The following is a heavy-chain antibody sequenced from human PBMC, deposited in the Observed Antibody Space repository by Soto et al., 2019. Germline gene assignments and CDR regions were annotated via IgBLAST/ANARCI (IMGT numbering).Heavy chain of an antibody. CDR3: ARPSGDYPSVWYFDL. CDR1: GYTFTSYD. CDR2: MNPNSGNT. V-gene: IGHV1-8*01. D-gene: IGHD4-17*01. J-gene: IGHJ2*01. Sequence: ASVKVSCKASGYTFTSYDITWVRQATGQGLEWMGWMNPNSGNTGYAQKFQGRVTVTRNTSISTAYMELSSLRSEDTAVYYCARPSGDYPSVWYFDLWGRGTLVTVSS.